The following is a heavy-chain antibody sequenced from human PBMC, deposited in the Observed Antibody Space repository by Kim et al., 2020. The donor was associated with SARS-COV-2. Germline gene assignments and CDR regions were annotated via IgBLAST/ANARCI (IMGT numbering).Heavy chain of an antibody. CDR1: GLTFRSHA. V-gene: IGHV3-23*01. Sequence: GGSLRISCAASGLTFRSHAMSWVRQAPGKGLEWVSGISPGGGSTYHADSEKGRFTISRDNSLNMVYLEMNSLRAEDPAVYYCAKRLYSTGWYEDYWGQGTLVTVSS. D-gene: IGHD6-19*01. CDR3: AKRLYSTGWYEDY. CDR2: ISPGGGST. J-gene: IGHJ4*02.